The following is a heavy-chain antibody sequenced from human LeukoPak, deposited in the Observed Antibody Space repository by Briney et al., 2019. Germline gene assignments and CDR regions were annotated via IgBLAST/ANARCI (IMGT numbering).Heavy chain of an antibody. J-gene: IGHJ5*02. V-gene: IGHV4-4*09. CDR2: IHSNGYT. CDR3: TKREGPMSGSYDYFDP. CDR1: GGSISGYY. Sequence: SETLSLTCTVSGGSISGYYWSWIRQPPGQGLEWIAYIHSNGYTNYNPSLKSRVTISVDTSKNQFSPKVTSVTAADTAMYYCTKREGPMSGSYDYFDPWGQGTLVTVS. D-gene: IGHD1-26*01.